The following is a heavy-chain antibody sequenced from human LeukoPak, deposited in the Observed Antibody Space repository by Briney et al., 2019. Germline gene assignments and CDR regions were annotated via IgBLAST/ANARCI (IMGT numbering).Heavy chain of an antibody. D-gene: IGHD6-13*01. CDR1: GFTFSSYW. V-gene: IGHV3-74*01. Sequence: GGSLRLSCAASGFTFSSYWMHWVRQAPGKGPVWVSRINTDGSITTYADSVKGRFTISRDNAKNTLYLQMNSLRAEDTAVYYCATIAAAGIDYWGQGTLVTVSS. J-gene: IGHJ4*02. CDR3: ATIAAAGIDY. CDR2: INTDGSIT.